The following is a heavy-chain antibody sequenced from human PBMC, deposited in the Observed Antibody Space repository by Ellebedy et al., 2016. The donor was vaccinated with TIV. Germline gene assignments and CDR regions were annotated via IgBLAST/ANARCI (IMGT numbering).Heavy chain of an antibody. Sequence: ASVKVSCKASGYTFTSYYMHWVRQAPGQGLEWMGIINPSGGSTSYAQKFQGRVTMTRDTSISTAYMELSRLRSDDTAVYYCARANGWGGADAFDIWGQGTMVTVSS. CDR3: ARANGWGGADAFDI. CDR1: GYTFTSYY. D-gene: IGHD3-10*01. V-gene: IGHV1-46*01. J-gene: IGHJ3*02. CDR2: INPSGGST.